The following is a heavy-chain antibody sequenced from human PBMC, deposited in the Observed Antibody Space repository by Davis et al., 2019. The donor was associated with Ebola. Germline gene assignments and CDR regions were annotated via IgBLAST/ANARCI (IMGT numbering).Heavy chain of an antibody. J-gene: IGHJ4*02. CDR3: ARGFPVANY. V-gene: IGHV4-59*02. Sequence: MPSETLSLTCAVSGGSVRNYYWSWIRQPPGKGLEWIGCVYYSGSTNYNPSLASRVTISVDTSKNQFSLRLSSVTVADTAVYYCARGFPVANYWGQGTLVTVSS. CDR1: GGSVRNYY. CDR2: VYYSGST.